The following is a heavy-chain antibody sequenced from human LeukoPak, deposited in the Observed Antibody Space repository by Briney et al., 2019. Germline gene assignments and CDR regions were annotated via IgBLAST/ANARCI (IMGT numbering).Heavy chain of an antibody. V-gene: IGHV3-11*01. Sequence: PGGSLRLSCAASRFIFSDYYMSWIRQAPGEGLEWVSYISSSGSTIYYADSVKGRFTISRDNAKNSLYLQMNSLRAEDTAVYYCARGTNYYDSSGIPFDIWGQGTMVTVSS. CDR2: ISSSGSTI. CDR1: RFIFSDYY. J-gene: IGHJ3*02. CDR3: ARGTNYYDSSGIPFDI. D-gene: IGHD3-22*01.